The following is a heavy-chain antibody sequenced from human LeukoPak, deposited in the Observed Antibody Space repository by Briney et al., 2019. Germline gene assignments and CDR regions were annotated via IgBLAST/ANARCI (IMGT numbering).Heavy chain of an antibody. V-gene: IGHV3-73*01. J-gene: IGHJ4*02. Sequence: PGGSLRLSCAASGFTFSASAMHWVRQASGKGLEWVGRIRSKANSYATAYAASVKGRFIISRDDSRNTAYLQMNSLKTEDTAVYYCTRFYDFGLDYWGQGTLVTVS. CDR2: IRSKANSYAT. D-gene: IGHD3-3*01. CDR1: GFTFSASA. CDR3: TRFYDFGLDY.